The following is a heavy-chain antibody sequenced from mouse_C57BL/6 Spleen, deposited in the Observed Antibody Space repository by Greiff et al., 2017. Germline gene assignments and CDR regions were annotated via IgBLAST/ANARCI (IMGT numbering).Heavy chain of an antibody. CDR1: GYTFTSYW. Sequence: QVQLQQPGAELVRPGSSVKLSCKASGYTFTSYWMHWVKQRPIQGLEWIGNIDPSDSDTHYNQKFKDKATLTVDKSSSTAYMQLSSLTSEDSAVYYCARSWDFDYWGQGTTLTVSA. CDR3: ARSWDFDY. D-gene: IGHD4-1*01. J-gene: IGHJ2*01. CDR2: IDPSDSDT. V-gene: IGHV1-52*01.